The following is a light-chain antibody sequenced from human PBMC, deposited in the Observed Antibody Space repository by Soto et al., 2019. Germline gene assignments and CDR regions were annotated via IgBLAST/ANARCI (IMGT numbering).Light chain of an antibody. J-gene: IGKJ1*01. CDR1: QSVSSSY. Sequence: EIVLTQSPGTLSLSPGERATLSCRASQSVSSSYLAWYQQKPGQAPRLLIYGASSRATGIPDRFSGSGSGTDVTLTISRLEPVDFAVYYCQQYGSSPVTFGQGTKVEIK. V-gene: IGKV3-20*01. CDR3: QQYGSSPVT. CDR2: GAS.